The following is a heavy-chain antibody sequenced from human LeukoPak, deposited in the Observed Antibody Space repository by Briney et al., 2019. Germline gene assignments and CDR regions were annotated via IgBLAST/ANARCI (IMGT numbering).Heavy chain of an antibody. J-gene: IGHJ5*02. Sequence: GGFLRLSCAASGFTFSDYYMSWIRQAPGKGLKWVSYISSSGSTIYYADSVKGRFTISRDNARNSLYLQMNSLRAEDTAVYYCARDSRVTYYDFWSGYLNWFDPWGQGTLVTVSS. V-gene: IGHV3-11*04. CDR2: ISSSGSTI. CDR3: ARDSRVTYYDFWSGYLNWFDP. CDR1: GFTFSDYY. D-gene: IGHD3-3*01.